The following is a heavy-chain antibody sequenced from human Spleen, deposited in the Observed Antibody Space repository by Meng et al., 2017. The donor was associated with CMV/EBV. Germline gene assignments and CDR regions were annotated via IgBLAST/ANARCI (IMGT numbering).Heavy chain of an antibody. CDR2: IHSGGTT. CDR3: ARAISGSYYYGMDV. CDR1: GFSLSSYK. Sequence: GGSLRLSCAASGFSLSSYKMNWVRQAPGKGLEWVSIIHSGGTTYYADSVKGRFTISTDESKNTLYLQMNSLRAEDTAVYYCARAISGSYYYGMDVWGQGTTVTVSS. V-gene: IGHV3-53*01. J-gene: IGHJ6*02. D-gene: IGHD1-26*01.